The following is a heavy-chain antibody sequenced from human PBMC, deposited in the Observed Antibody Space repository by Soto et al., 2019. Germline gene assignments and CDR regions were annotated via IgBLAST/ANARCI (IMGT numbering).Heavy chain of an antibody. J-gene: IGHJ6*02. V-gene: IGHV4-59*01. CDR2: IYYSGST. D-gene: IGHD3-3*01. CDR1: GGSISSYY. Sequence: SETLSLTCTVSGGSISSYYWSWIRQPPGKGLEWIGYIYYSGSTNYNPSLKSRVTISVDTSKNQFSLKLSSVTAADTAVYYCARGSVDFWSGYYYYYGMVVWGQGTTVTVSS. CDR3: ARGSVDFWSGYYYYYGMVV.